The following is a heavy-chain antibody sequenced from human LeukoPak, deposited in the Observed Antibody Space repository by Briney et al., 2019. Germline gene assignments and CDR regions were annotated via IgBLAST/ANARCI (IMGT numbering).Heavy chain of an antibody. CDR3: VRNGRAAAGTGDY. J-gene: IGHJ4*02. D-gene: IGHD6-13*01. CDR1: GFTFSTYG. CDR2: IRYDGSNK. Sequence: PGGSLRLSCAASGFTFSTYGMHWVRQAPGKGLEWVAFIRYDGSNKYYADSVKGRFTISRDNSKNTLYLQMDSLRVEDTAVYYCVRNGRAAAGTGDYWGQGALVTVSS. V-gene: IGHV3-30*02.